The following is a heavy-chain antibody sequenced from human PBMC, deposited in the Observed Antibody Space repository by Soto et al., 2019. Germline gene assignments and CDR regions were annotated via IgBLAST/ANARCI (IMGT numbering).Heavy chain of an antibody. CDR1: GFTFSDYY. Sequence: QVQLVESGGGLVKPGGSLRLSCAASGFTFSDYYMNWVRQAPGKGLEWISYIGRTGTTKYYADSVKGRFSIFRDNAKNSVSLQMNSLRADDTAVYYCARDSDYSHFDYWGQGALVTVSS. J-gene: IGHJ4*02. CDR2: IGRTGTTK. V-gene: IGHV3-11*01. D-gene: IGHD2-15*01. CDR3: ARDSDYSHFDY.